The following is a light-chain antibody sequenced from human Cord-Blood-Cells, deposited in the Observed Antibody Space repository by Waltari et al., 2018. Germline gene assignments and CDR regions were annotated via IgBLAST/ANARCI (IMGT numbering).Light chain of an antibody. CDR1: SSDVGGYNY. Sequence: QSALTQPASVSGSPGPSITISCTGTSSDVGGYNYVSCYQQPPGKAPKLLSYDVSNRPSGGSNRLAGSKSGNPASLTISGLQAEDEADYYCSSYTSSSTYVFGTGTKVTVL. CDR2: DVS. CDR3: SSYTSSSTYV. V-gene: IGLV2-14*01. J-gene: IGLJ1*01.